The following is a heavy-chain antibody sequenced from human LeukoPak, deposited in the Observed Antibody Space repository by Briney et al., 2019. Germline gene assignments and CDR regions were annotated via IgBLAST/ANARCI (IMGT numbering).Heavy chain of an antibody. D-gene: IGHD3-22*01. CDR1: GFTFSNYY. J-gene: IGHJ4*02. CDR2: INSDGSSR. Sequence: PGGSLRLSCAASGFTFSNYYMHWVRQAPGKGLVWVSRINSDGSSRSYADSVRGRFTISRDNAKNSLYLQMNSLRAEDTAVYYCASGEGDFYYDSSGYYSWGQGTLVTVSS. CDR3: ASGEGDFYYDSSGYYS. V-gene: IGHV3-74*01.